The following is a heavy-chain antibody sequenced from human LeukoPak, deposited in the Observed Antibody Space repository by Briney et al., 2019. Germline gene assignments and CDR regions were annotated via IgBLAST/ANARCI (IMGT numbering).Heavy chain of an antibody. CDR1: GFIFSSYS. J-gene: IGHJ4*02. CDR2: ISSSSSYI. Sequence: GGSLRLSCAASGFIFSSYSMNWVRQAPGKGLEWVSSISSSSSYIYYADSVKGRFTISRDNAKNSLYLQMNNLRAEDTAVYYCARDLAVAGYWGQGTLVTVSS. V-gene: IGHV3-21*04. D-gene: IGHD6-19*01. CDR3: ARDLAVAGY.